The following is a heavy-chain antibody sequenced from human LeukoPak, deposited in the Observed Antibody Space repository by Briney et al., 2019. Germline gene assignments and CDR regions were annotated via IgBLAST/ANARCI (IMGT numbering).Heavy chain of an antibody. CDR2: ISAYNGNT. J-gene: IGHJ6*03. CDR3: ARAGHIVVVLTSYYMDV. V-gene: IGHV1-18*01. D-gene: IGHD2-2*01. Sequence: ASVKVSCKASGYTFTSYGISWVRQAPGQGLEWMRWISAYNGNTNYAQKLQGRVTMTTDTSTSTAYMELRSLRSDDTAVYYCARAGHIVVVLTSYYMDVWGKGTTVTVSS. CDR1: GYTFTSYG.